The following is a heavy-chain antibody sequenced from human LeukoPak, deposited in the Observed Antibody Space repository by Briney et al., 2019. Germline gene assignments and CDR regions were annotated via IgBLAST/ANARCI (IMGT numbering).Heavy chain of an antibody. Sequence: SETLSLTCTVSGGSISSYYWSWIRQPPGKGLEWIGYIYYSGSTNYNPSLKSRVTISVDTSKNQFSLKLSSVTAADTAVYYCARGLAAAADRALDYWGQGTLVTVSS. CDR1: GGSISSYY. CDR3: ARGLAAAADRALDY. V-gene: IGHV4-59*01. CDR2: IYYSGST. D-gene: IGHD6-13*01. J-gene: IGHJ4*02.